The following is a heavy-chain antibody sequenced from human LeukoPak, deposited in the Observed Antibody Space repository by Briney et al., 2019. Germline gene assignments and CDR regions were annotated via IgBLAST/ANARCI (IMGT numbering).Heavy chain of an antibody. CDR2: VYTSGST. D-gene: IGHD2-15*01. CDR1: GGSISSYY. V-gene: IGHV4-4*07. J-gene: IGHJ4*02. Sequence: SETLSLTCTVSGGSISSYYWSWIRPPAGKGVEWIGGVYTSGSTNYNPSLKSRVTMSVDTSKNQFSLKLSSVTAADTAVYYCATLSVSGVDYWGQGTLVTVSS. CDR3: ATLSVSGVDY.